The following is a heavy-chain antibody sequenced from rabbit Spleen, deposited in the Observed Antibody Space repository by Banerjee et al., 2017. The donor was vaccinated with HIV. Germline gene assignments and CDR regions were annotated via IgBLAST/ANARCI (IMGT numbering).Heavy chain of an antibody. J-gene: IGHJ6*01. CDR2: IYIGSSGFT. CDR1: GFSFSSDY. D-gene: IGHD1-1*01. Sequence: QSLEESGGDLVKPGASLTLTCTASGFSFSSDYMCWVRQAPGKGPEWIACIYIGSSGFTYFATWAKGRFTISKTSSTTVTLQMTRLTAADTATYFCARDTSTSFSSYGMDLWGPGTLVTVS. V-gene: IGHV1S40*01. CDR3: ARDTSTSFSSYGMDL.